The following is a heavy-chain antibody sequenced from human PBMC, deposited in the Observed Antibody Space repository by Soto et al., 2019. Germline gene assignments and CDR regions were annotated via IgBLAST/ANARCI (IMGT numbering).Heavy chain of an antibody. J-gene: IGHJ4*02. CDR3: ARRYGGNFDY. Sequence: SETLSVTCTVSGGSISSYDWSWIRQPPGKGLEWIGYIYYGGSANYNPSLKSRVTISVDTSKNQFSLKVSSVTAADTAVYYCARRYGGNFDYWGQGTLVTVSS. CDR1: GGSISSYD. V-gene: IGHV4-59*01. D-gene: IGHD1-26*01. CDR2: IYYGGSA.